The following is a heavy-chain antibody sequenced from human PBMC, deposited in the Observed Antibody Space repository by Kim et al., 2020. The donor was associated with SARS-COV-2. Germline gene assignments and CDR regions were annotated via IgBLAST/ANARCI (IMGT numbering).Heavy chain of an antibody. Sequence: GGSLRLSCAASGFTFSSYDMSWVRQAPGKGPEWVSTLGARRGTTYYADSVKGRFTISRDNSKNTLYLQMNSLGVEDTAVYYCARPVVPTSIRDDSNWFDPWGQGTLVTVSS. D-gene: IGHD2-15*01. CDR2: LGARRGTT. J-gene: IGHJ5*02. V-gene: IGHV3-23*01. CDR3: ARPVVPTSIRDDSNWFDP. CDR1: GFTFSSYD.